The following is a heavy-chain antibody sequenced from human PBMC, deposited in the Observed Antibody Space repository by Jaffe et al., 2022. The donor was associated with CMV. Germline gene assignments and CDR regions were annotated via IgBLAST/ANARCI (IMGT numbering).Heavy chain of an antibody. CDR1: GFTFTSSA. J-gene: IGHJ6*04. V-gene: IGHV1-58*02. CDR3: AASLYDSSGYSLEMDV. CDR2: IVVGSGNT. D-gene: IGHD3-22*01. Sequence: QMQLVQSGPEVKKPGTSVKVSCKASGFTFTSSAMQWVRQARGQRLEWIGWIVVGSGNTNYAQKFQERVTITRDMSTSTAYMELSSLRSEDTAVYYCAASLYDSSGYSLEMDVWGKGTTVTVSS.